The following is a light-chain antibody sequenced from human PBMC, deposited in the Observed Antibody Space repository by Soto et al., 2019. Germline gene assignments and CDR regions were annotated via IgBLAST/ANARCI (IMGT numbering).Light chain of an antibody. J-gene: IGLJ1*01. CDR2: EVS. V-gene: IGLV2-14*01. CDR1: SSDVGGYNY. Sequence: QSVLTQPASVSGSPGQSITISCTGTSSDVGGYNYVSWYQQHPGKAPKLMIYEVSNRPSGVSNRFSGSKSGNTASLTISGLQAEDEADYYCSSCTSGTGGVFGTGTKVTVL. CDR3: SSCTSGTGGV.